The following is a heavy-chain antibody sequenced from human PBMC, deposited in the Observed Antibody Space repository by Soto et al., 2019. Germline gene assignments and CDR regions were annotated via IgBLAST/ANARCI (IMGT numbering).Heavy chain of an antibody. CDR3: AKERATTTAFDY. CDR2: ITDNGGST. Sequence: GGSLRLSCAASGFTFSRDGTSWVRQAPGKGLEWVSLITDNGGSTYYADSVKGRFTISRDNTKNTLFLQMNSLRAEDTAVYYCAKERATTTAFDYWGQGALVTVSS. J-gene: IGHJ4*02. D-gene: IGHD4-17*01. CDR1: GFTFSRDG. V-gene: IGHV3-23*01.